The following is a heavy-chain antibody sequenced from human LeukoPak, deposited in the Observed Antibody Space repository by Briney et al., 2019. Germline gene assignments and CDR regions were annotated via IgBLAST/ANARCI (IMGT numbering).Heavy chain of an antibody. CDR3: ARDPFGFEIES. J-gene: IGHJ4*02. Sequence: ASVKVSCKASGYPLRSYGISWVRQAPGQGLEWMGWISAYNGHTNYTQKLQGRVTMTTDTSTNTAYMELRSLRFDDTAVYYCARDPFGFEIESWGPGTPVTVSS. CDR1: GYPLRSYG. CDR2: ISAYNGHT. V-gene: IGHV1-18*01. D-gene: IGHD3-10*01.